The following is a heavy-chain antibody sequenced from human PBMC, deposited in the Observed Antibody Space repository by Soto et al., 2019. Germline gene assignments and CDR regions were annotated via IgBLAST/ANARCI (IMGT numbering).Heavy chain of an antibody. J-gene: IGHJ4*02. V-gene: IGHV3-23*01. Sequence: PGGSLRLSCTASGFTFSSYAMRWVRQAPGEGLEWVSTITGDGGDTYYADSVNGRFTVSTDNSKNTLYLQMNSLRAEDTAVYYCAKSAPVGSYYFEQWGQGTMVTVSS. CDR1: GFTFSSYA. D-gene: IGHD1-26*01. CDR3: AKSAPVGSYYFEQ. CDR2: ITGDGGDT.